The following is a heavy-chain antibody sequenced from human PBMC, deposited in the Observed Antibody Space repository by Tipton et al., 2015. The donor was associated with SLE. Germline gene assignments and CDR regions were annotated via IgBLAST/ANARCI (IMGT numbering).Heavy chain of an antibody. Sequence: LRLSCAVSGYSITTAYYWSWIRQPPGRGLEWIGCVSHTETTYSNPSLKSRVTMSLDTSNNQFSLKVTSVTAADSAVYYCARHPRHITASGTFPKAGSQYWGQGTLVTVSS. CDR1: GYSITTAYY. CDR2: VSHTETT. CDR3: ARHPRHITASGTFPKAGSQY. V-gene: IGHV4-38-2*01. J-gene: IGHJ1*01. D-gene: IGHD3-10*01.